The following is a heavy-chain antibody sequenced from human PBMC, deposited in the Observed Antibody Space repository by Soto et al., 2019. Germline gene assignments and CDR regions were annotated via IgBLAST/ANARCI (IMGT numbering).Heavy chain of an antibody. CDR2: IYYSGST. J-gene: IGHJ4*02. CDR3: ARLIDYGDYYFDY. Sequence: PSETLSLTCTVSGGSISSGGYYWSWIRQHPGKGLEWIGYIYYSGSTYYNPSLKSRVTISVDTSKNQFSLKLSSVTAADTAVYYCARLIDYGDYYFDYWGQGTLVTVSS. D-gene: IGHD4-17*01. V-gene: IGHV4-31*03. CDR1: GGSISSGGYY.